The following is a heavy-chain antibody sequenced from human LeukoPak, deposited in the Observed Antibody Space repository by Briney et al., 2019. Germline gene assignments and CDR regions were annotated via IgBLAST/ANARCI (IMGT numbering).Heavy chain of an antibody. J-gene: IGHJ4*02. CDR3: VRGGDILDF. CDR2: IYHSGST. D-gene: IGHD2-15*01. CDR1: GGSISSGGYS. Sequence: SETLSLTCTVSGGSISSGGYSWNWIRQPPGKGLEWIGYIYHSGSTYYNPSLKSRVTISLDRSRNQFSLNLSSVTAADTAVYYCVRGGDILDFWGQGTLVTVSA. V-gene: IGHV4-30-2*01.